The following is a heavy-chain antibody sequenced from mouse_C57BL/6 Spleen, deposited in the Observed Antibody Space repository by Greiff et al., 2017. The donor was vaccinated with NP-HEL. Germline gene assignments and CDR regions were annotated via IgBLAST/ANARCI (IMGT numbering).Heavy chain of an antibody. J-gene: IGHJ2*01. CDR1: GFTFSSYT. V-gene: IGHV5-9*01. Sequence: EVQGVESGGGLVKPGGSLKLSCAASGFTFSSYTMSWVRQTPEKRLEWVATISGGGGNTYYPDSVKGRFTISRDNAKNTLYLQMSSLRSEDTALYYCARDYSYFDYWGQGTTLTVSS. D-gene: IGHD1-1*01. CDR3: ARDYSYFDY. CDR2: ISGGGGNT.